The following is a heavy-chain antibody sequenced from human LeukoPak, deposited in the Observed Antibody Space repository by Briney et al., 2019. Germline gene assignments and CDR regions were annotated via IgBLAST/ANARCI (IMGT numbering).Heavy chain of an antibody. J-gene: IGHJ4*02. V-gene: IGHV3-30*04. CDR1: GFTFIAYE. CDR2: ISYHGSNK. CDR3: ARGSLAAATFDY. D-gene: IGHD6-25*01. Sequence: PGGSLRLSCTASGFTFIAYEMNWVRQAPGKGLEWVAVISYHGSNKDYADPVKGRFTISRDNSNNTLYLQMNSLRAEDTAVYYCARGSLAAATFDYWGQGTLVTVSS.